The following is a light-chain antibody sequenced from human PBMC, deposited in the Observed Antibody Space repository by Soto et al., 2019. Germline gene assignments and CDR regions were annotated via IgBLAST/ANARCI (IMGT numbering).Light chain of an antibody. CDR2: AAS. CDR3: QQSYGNPG. Sequence: DIQMTQSPSSLSASVGDRVTITCRASQSIGFSLNWYHQKPGKAPKLLIYAASSLQSGVPSRFSGSGSGTDFTLTITSLQPEDFGTYYCQQSYGNPGFAPGTKVDIK. J-gene: IGKJ3*01. V-gene: IGKV1-39*01. CDR1: QSIGFS.